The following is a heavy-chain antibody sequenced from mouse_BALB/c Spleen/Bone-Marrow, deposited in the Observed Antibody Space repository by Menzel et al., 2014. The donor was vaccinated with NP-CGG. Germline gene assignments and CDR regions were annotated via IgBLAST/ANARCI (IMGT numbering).Heavy chain of an antibody. CDR2: IYPGSGNT. CDR3: TRRRSLDY. CDR1: GYAFTNYW. Sequence: QVQLKESGTELVRPGTSVKISCKASGYAFTNYWLGWVKQRPGHGLEWIGDIYPGSGNTYYNEKFKGKATLTADKASSTAYMQRSGLTSEDSAVYFCTRRRSLDYWGQGTTLTVSS. J-gene: IGHJ2*01. V-gene: IGHV1-63*01.